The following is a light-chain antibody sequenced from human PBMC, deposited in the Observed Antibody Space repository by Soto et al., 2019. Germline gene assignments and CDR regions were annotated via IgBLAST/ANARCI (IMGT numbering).Light chain of an antibody. J-gene: IGKJ5*01. CDR3: QQYGSSPPIT. CDR1: QSVSSSY. Sequence: EIVLTQSPGTLSLSPGERATLSCRASQSVSSSYLAWYQKKPGQAPRLLVYGASTRATGIPDRFSGSGSGTDLPLTISRLEPEGFAVYYCQQYGSSPPITFGQGTRLQIK. V-gene: IGKV3-20*01. CDR2: GAS.